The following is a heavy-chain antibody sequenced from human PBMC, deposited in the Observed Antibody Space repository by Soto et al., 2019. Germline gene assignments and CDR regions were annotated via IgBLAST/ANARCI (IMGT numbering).Heavy chain of an antibody. V-gene: IGHV4-59*01. CDR1: VVSISSYY. J-gene: IGHJ5*02. CDR3: ARGWVRGDNNWFDP. Sequence: PSETLSLTCTFSVVSISSYYWSCIRHPPGKGLEWIGYIYYSGSTNYNPSLKSRVTISVDTSKNQFSLKLSSVTAADTAVYYCARGWVRGDNNWFDPWGQGTLIIVSS. D-gene: IGHD3-10*01. CDR2: IYYSGST.